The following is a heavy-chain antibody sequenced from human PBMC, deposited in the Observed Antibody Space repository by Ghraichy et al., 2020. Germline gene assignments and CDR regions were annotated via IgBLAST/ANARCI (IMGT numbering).Heavy chain of an antibody. V-gene: IGHV4-34*01. J-gene: IGHJ6*02. CDR3: ARVPYYYDSSGFYGATYYYYGMDV. CDR1: GGSFSGYY. CDR2: INHSGST. Sequence: SETLSLTCAVNGGSFSGYYWSWIRQPPGKGLEWIGEINHSGSTNYNSSLKSRVTISVDTSKNQFSLKLNSVTAADTAVYYCARVPYYYDSSGFYGATYYYYGMDVWGQGTTVTVSS. D-gene: IGHD3-22*01.